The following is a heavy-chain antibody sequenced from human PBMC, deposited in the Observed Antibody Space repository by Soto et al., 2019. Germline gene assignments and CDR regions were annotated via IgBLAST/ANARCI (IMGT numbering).Heavy chain of an antibody. D-gene: IGHD3-3*01. Sequence: SETLSLTCTVSGGSISSSSYYWGWIRQPPGKGLEWIGSIYYSGSTYYNPSLKSRVTISVDTSKNQFSLKLSSVTAANTAVYYCARRRESDYDCGSGYYFAQGWFDPWGQGTLVTVSS. CDR3: ARRRESDYDCGSGYYFAQGWFDP. CDR1: GGSISSSSYY. V-gene: IGHV4-39*01. CDR2: IYYSGST. J-gene: IGHJ5*02.